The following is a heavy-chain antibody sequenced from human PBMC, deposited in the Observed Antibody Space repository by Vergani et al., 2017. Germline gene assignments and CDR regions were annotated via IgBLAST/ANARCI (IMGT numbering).Heavy chain of an antibody. CDR1: GFTFTSSA. J-gene: IGHJ6*02. V-gene: IGHV1-58*02. D-gene: IGHD1-14*01. Sequence: QMQLVQSGPEVKKPGTSVKVSCKASGFTFTSSAMQWVRQARGQRLEWIGWIVVGSGNTNYAQKFQERVTITRDMSTSTAYMELSSLRSEDTAVYYCAAYTARPNPREDFYYGMDVWGQGTTVTVSS. CDR3: AAYTARPNPREDFYYGMDV. CDR2: IVVGSGNT.